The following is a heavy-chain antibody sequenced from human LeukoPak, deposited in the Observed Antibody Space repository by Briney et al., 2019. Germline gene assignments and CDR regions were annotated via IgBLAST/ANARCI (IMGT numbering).Heavy chain of an antibody. J-gene: IGHJ4*02. CDR3: ARDYCSGGSCYREYIDY. V-gene: IGHV3-74*01. CDR1: GFTFSSYW. D-gene: IGHD2-15*01. Sequence: GGPLRLSCAASGFTFSSYWMHWVRQAPGKGLVWVSRINSDGSSTSYADSVKGRFTISRDNAKNTPYLQMNSLRAEDTAVYYCARDYCSGGSCYREYIDYWGQGTLVTVSS. CDR2: INSDGSST.